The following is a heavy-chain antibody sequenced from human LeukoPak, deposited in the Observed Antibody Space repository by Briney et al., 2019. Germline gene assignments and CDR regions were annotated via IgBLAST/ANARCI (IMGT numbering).Heavy chain of an antibody. CDR1: GGSFSGYY. CDR3: ARDHGSGWYDAFDI. V-gene: IGHV4-4*07. Sequence: SETLSLTCAVYGGSFSGYYWSWIRQPAGKGLEWIGRIYTSGSTNYNPSLKSRVTMSVDTSKNQFSLKLSSVTAADTAVYYCARDHGSGWYDAFDIWGQGTMVTVSS. J-gene: IGHJ3*02. D-gene: IGHD6-19*01. CDR2: IYTSGST.